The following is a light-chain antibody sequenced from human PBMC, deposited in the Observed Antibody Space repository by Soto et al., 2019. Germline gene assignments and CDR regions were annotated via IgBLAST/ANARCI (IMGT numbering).Light chain of an antibody. CDR2: GNS. V-gene: IGLV1-40*01. CDR1: SSNIGAGYD. CDR3: QSHDSSLSSL. J-gene: IGLJ2*01. Sequence: QSALTQPPSVSGAPGQRVTISCTGSSSNIGAGYDVHWYQQLPGAAPKLLIYGNSNRPSGVPDRFSGSKSGTSASLAITGLQAEDEADYYCQSHDSSLSSLFGGGTKLTVL.